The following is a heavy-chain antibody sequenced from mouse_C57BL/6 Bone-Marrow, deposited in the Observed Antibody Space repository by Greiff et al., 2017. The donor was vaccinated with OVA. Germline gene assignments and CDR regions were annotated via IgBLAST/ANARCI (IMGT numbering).Heavy chain of an antibody. J-gene: IGHJ1*03. V-gene: IGHV1-82*01. D-gene: IGHD2-5*01. CDR3: ARRGYYSNHWYFDV. CDR1: GYAFSSSW. CDR2: IYPGDGDT. Sequence: VKLQQSGPELVKPGASVKISCKASGYAFSSSWMNWVKQRPGKGLEWIGRIYPGDGDTNYNGKFKGKATLTADKSSSTAYMQLSSLTSEDSAVYFCARRGYYSNHWYFDVWGTGTTVTVSS.